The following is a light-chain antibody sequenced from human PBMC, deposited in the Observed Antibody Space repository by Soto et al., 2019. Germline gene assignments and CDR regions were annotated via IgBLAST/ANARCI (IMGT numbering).Light chain of an antibody. CDR3: QQYNDWPRT. CDR2: GVS. Sequence: EVMMTQSPATLSVSPGERATLSCRASQSVSRNLAWYQQRPGQAPRLRLYGVSTRATGIPARFSGSGSGTEFTLTISSMQSEDFGIYYCQQYNDWPRTFGPGTKVDFK. J-gene: IGKJ3*01. V-gene: IGKV3D-15*01. CDR1: QSVSRN.